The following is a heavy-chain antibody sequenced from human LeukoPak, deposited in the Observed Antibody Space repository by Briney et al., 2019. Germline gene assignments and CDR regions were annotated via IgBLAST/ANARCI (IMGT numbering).Heavy chain of an antibody. CDR2: ISGSGGST. V-gene: IGHV3-23*01. CDR1: GFTFSSYA. J-gene: IGHJ4*02. D-gene: IGHD2-15*01. CDR3: AKDPRAYCSGGSCGGY. Sequence: PGGSLRLSCAASGFTFSSYAMSWVRQAPGKGLEWVSAISGSGGSTYYADSVKGRFTISRDNSKNTLYLQMNSLRAEDTAVYYCAKDPRAYCSGGSCGGYWGQGTLVTVSS.